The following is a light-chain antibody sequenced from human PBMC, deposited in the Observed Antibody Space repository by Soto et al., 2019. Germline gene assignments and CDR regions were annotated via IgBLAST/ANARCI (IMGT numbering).Light chain of an antibody. Sequence: QSVLTQPPSVSGAPGQRVTISCTGSSSNIGAGYDVHWYQQLPGTAPKLLIYGNSNRPSGVPDRFSGSKSGTSASLAITGLQADDEADYYCSFHNPGGSRVFGAGTKLTVL. CDR2: GNS. V-gene: IGLV1-40*01. J-gene: IGLJ3*02. CDR3: SFHNPGGSRV. CDR1: SSNIGAGYD.